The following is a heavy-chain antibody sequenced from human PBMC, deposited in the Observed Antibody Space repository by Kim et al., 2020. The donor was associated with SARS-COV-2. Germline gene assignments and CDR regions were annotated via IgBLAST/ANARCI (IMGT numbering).Heavy chain of an antibody. Sequence: NHNPSLRSQVTISVDKSKTQFSLKLRSVTAADTAVYYCARVSSYYYVLDPWGQGTLVTVSS. D-gene: IGHD3-10*02. CDR3: ARVSSYYYVLDP. V-gene: IGHV4-4*02. J-gene: IGHJ5*02.